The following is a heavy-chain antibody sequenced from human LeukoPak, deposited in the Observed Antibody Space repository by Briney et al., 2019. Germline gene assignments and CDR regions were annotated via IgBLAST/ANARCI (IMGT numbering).Heavy chain of an antibody. J-gene: IGHJ4*02. CDR2: ISAYNGNI. D-gene: IGHD3-3*01. V-gene: IGHV1-18*01. CDR1: GYTFTNYG. CDR3: ARDLKITILGVLPWDYFDY. Sequence: GASVKVSCKXSGYTFTNYGLSWVRQAPGQGLEGVGWISAYNGNIKYAQKFQGRVTMTTDTSTRTAYMELRSLTADDTALYYCARDLKITILGVLPWDYFDYWGQGTLVTVSS.